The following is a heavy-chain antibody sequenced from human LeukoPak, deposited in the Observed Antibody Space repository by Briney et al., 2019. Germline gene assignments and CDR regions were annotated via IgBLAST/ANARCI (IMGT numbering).Heavy chain of an antibody. D-gene: IGHD6-19*01. Sequence: PSETLSLTCTVSGGSISSSSYYWGWIRQPPGKGLEWIGSIYYSGSTYYNPSLKSRVTISVDTSKNQFSLKLSSVTAADTAVYYCARDLYSSGWIFDYWGQGTLATVSS. CDR3: ARDLYSSGWIFDY. CDR2: IYYSGST. CDR1: GGSISSSSYY. V-gene: IGHV4-39*07. J-gene: IGHJ4*02.